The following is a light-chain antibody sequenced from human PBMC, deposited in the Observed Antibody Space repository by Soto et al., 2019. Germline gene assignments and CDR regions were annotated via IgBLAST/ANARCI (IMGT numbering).Light chain of an antibody. Sequence: IVMTQSPATLSLSPGARATLSCRASQTISSNLAWYQQKPGQAPRLLIYDTSTRATGIPGRFSGSGSGTEFTLTISSLQSEDFAVYYCQQYNYLWTFGQGTKVDIK. CDR2: DTS. J-gene: IGKJ1*01. V-gene: IGKV3-15*01. CDR1: QTISSN. CDR3: QQYNYLWT.